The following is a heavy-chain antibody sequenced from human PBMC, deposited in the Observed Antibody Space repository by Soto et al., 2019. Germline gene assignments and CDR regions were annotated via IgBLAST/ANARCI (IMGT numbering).Heavy chain of an antibody. CDR1: GYIFTSHW. J-gene: IGHJ2*01. CDR3: ARLGYCTGSSCTNWYLDL. CDR2: IDPSDSYT. Sequence: PGECLKISCKGSGYIFTSHWISWVRQLPGEGLEWMGRIDPSDSYTVYSPSFKGHVAFSADKSINTAYLQWGSLEASDTAIYYCARLGYCTGSSCTNWYLDLWGRGTLVTVSS. V-gene: IGHV5-10-1*01. D-gene: IGHD2-15*01.